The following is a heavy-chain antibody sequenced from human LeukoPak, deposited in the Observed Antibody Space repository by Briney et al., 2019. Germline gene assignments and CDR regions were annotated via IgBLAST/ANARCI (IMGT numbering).Heavy chain of an antibody. J-gene: IGHJ5*02. Sequence: GESLKISCKGSGYSFTSYWIGWVRQMPGKGLEWMGIIYPGDSDTRYSPSFQGQVTISADKSISTAYRQWSSLKASDTAMYYCARHRRYYYDSSGYYWFDPWGQGTLVTVSS. CDR1: GYSFTSYW. V-gene: IGHV5-51*01. CDR2: IYPGDSDT. CDR3: ARHRRYYYDSSGYYWFDP. D-gene: IGHD3-22*01.